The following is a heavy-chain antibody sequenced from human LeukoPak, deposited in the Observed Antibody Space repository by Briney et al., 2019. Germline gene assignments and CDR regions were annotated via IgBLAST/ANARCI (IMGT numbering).Heavy chain of an antibody. D-gene: IGHD4-17*01. J-gene: IGHJ4*02. CDR3: ARGNGDYRLGSVSADY. Sequence: GGSLRLSCAASEFPFSSYAMSWVRQAPGKGLEWVSTITGSGATTYYADSVKGRFTISRDISKNTLYLYLQMNSLRAEDTAVYYCARGNGDYRLGSVSADYWGQGTLVTVSS. CDR2: ITGSGATT. V-gene: IGHV3-23*01. CDR1: EFPFSSYA.